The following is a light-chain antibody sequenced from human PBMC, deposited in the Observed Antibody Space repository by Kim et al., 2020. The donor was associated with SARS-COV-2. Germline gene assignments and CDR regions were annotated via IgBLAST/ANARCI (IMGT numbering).Light chain of an antibody. CDR3: QQCAHSPLT. V-gene: IGKV3-20*01. Sequence: EIVLTQSPGTLSLSPGERATLSCRASQSVTNNYLAWYQQKPGQTPRLLIYDASYRATGIPDRFSGSGSGTDVTLTISRLEPEDFAVYYCQQCAHSPLTFGGGTKVDIK. CDR1: QSVTNNY. J-gene: IGKJ4*01. CDR2: DAS.